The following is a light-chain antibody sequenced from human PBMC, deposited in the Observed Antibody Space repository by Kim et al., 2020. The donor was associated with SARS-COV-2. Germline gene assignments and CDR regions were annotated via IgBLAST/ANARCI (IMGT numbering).Light chain of an antibody. Sequence: QSALTQPRSVSGSPGQSATISCTGTISDVGGYNYVSWYQQHPGKAPKLMIYDVSKRPSGVPDRFSGSKSGNTASLTISGLQAEDEADYFCCSYAGSYTYVVFGGGTQLTVL. V-gene: IGLV2-11*01. CDR1: ISDVGGYNY. CDR3: CSYAGSYTYVV. J-gene: IGLJ2*01. CDR2: DVS.